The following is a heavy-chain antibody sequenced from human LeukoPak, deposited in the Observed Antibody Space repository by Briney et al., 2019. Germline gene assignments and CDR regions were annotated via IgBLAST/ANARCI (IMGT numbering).Heavy chain of an antibody. CDR1: GFTFSSCS. CDR3: ARTTTVTPRYYYYGMDV. CDR2: ISSSSSYI. Sequence: GGSLRLSCAASGFTFSSCSMNWVRQAPGKGLEWVSSISSSSSYIYYADSVKGRFTISRDNAKNSLYLQMNSLRAEDTAVYYCARTTTVTPRYYYYGMDVWGQGTTVTVSS. D-gene: IGHD4-17*01. V-gene: IGHV3-21*01. J-gene: IGHJ6*02.